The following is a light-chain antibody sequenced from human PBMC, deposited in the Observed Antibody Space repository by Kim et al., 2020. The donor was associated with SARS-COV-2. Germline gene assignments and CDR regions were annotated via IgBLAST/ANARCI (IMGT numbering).Light chain of an antibody. J-gene: IGLJ2*01. V-gene: IGLV3-21*04. Sequence: PGKTASVTLGGNNIGDKSVQWYQQEPGQAPALVLDYDSDRPSGIPERFSGSNSGNTATLTISGVEAGDEADYYCQVWDSRDDQAVFGGGTQLTVL. CDR1: NIGDKS. CDR2: YDS. CDR3: QVWDSRDDQAV.